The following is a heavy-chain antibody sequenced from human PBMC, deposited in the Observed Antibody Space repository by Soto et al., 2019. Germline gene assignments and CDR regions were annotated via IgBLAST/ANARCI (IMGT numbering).Heavy chain of an antibody. J-gene: IGHJ5*01. CDR1: GFTFSSYA. D-gene: IGHD6-19*01. Sequence: PGGSLRLSCAASGFTFSSYAMHWVRQAPGKGLEWVAVISYDGSNKYYADSVKGRFTISRDNSKNTLYLQMNSLRAEDTAVYYCARAGIWYCCGWRTGTNWFDSWGQGTLVTGSS. CDR2: ISYDGSNK. CDR3: ARAGIWYCCGWRTGTNWFDS. V-gene: IGHV3-30-3*01.